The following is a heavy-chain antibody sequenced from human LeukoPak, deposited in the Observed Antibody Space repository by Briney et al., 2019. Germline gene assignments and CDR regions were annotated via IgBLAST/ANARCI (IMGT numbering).Heavy chain of an antibody. J-gene: IGHJ5*02. D-gene: IGHD3-10*01. CDR3: ARILPKPMVRGVITGWFDP. Sequence: ASATRSLTCAVSGGSISSGGFYWSWIRQQPGKGLEWFGYIYYSGSTYYNPSLKSRVTISVDTSKNQFSLKLSSVTAADTAVYYCARILPKPMVRGVITGWFDPWGQGTLVTVSS. CDR1: GGSISSGGFY. V-gene: IGHV4-31*11. CDR2: IYYSGST.